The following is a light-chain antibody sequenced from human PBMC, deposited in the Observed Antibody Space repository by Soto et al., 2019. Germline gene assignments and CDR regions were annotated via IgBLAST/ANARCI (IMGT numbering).Light chain of an antibody. CDR3: QQYNNWPSWT. V-gene: IGKV3-15*01. J-gene: IGKJ1*01. CDR1: QSVSSN. CDR2: GAS. Sequence: EIVITQSPPTLSLYPLEIATLSCSASQSVSSNLAWYQQKPGQAPRLLIYGASTRATGIPARFSGSGSGTEFTLTISSLQSEDFAVYYCQQYNNWPSWTFGQGTKVDIK.